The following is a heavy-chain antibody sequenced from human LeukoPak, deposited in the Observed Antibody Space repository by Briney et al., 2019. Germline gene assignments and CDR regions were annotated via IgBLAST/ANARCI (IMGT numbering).Heavy chain of an antibody. J-gene: IGHJ5*02. Sequence: ASVKVSCKASGYTFTSYDINWVRQATGQGLEWMGWMNPNSGNTGYAQKFQGRVTMTRNTSISTAYMELSSLRSEDTAVYHCAREFSDCSGGSCYFNWFDPWGQGTLVTVSS. V-gene: IGHV1-8*01. CDR2: MNPNSGNT. D-gene: IGHD2-15*01. CDR1: GYTFTSYD. CDR3: AREFSDCSGGSCYFNWFDP.